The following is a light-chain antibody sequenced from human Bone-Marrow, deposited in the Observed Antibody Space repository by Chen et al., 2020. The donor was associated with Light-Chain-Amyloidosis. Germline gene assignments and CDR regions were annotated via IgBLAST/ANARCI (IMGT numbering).Light chain of an antibody. Sequence: SYVLTPPSSVSVAPGQTATIACGGNNIGSTSVHWYQQTPGQAPLLVVYDASDRPSGIPERLSGSNSGNTANLTISRVEAGDEADYYCQVWDRSSDRPVFGGGTKLTVL. CDR1: NIGSTS. CDR3: QVWDRSSDRPV. J-gene: IGLJ3*02. CDR2: DAS. V-gene: IGLV3-21*02.